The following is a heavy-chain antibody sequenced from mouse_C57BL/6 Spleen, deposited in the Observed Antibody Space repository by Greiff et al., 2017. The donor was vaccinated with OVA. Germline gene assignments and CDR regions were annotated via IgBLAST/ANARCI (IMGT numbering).Heavy chain of an antibody. CDR1: GYAFSSSW. CDR3: AKEKGNFDY. J-gene: IGHJ2*01. V-gene: IGHV1-82*01. CDR2: IYPGDGDT. Sequence: VQLQQSGPELVKPGASVKISCKASGYAFSSSWMNWVKQRPGKGLEWIGRIYPGDGDTNYNGKFKGKATLTADKSSSTAYTQLSSLTSEDSAVYFCAKEKGNFDYWGQGTTLTVSS.